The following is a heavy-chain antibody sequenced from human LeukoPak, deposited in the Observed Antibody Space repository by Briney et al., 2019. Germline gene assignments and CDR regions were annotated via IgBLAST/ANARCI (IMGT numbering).Heavy chain of an antibody. V-gene: IGHV4-4*02. CDR3: TRESGAFSPFGF. D-gene: IGHD1-26*01. J-gene: IGHJ4*02. CDR1: GGSITTTNW. CDR2: VHLSGAT. Sequence: SETLSLTCAVSGGSITTTNWWSLVRQPPGKGLEWIGEVHLSGATNYNPSLESRVSMSIDKSKNHLSLEVTSVTAADTAIYYCTRESGAFSPFGFWGQGTLLTVSS.